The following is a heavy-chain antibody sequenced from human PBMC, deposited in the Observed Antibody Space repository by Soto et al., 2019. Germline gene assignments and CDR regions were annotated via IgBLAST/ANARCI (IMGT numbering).Heavy chain of an antibody. CDR2: ISAYNGNT. D-gene: IGHD3-22*01. CDR1: GYTFTSYG. V-gene: IGHV1-18*01. Sequence: ASVKVSCKASGYTFTSYGISWVRQAPGQGLEWMGWISAYNGNTNYAQKLQGRVTMTTDTSTSTAYMELRSLRSDDTAVYYCARDQAGITMIVVAADWDYGGQGPLVALSS. CDR3: ARDQAGITMIVVAADWDY. J-gene: IGHJ4*02.